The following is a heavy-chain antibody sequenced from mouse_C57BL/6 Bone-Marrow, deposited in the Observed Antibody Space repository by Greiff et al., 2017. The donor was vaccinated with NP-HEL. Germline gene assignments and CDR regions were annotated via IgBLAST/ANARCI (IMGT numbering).Heavy chain of an antibody. V-gene: IGHV1-15*01. Sequence: QVQLQQSGAELVRPGASVTLSCKASGYTFTDYEMHWVKQTPVHGLEWIGAIDPETGGTAYNQKFKGKAILTADKSSSTAYMGLRSLTSEDSAVYYCTRTEFITTVVATDVWGTGTTVTVSS. CDR3: TRTEFITTVVATDV. CDR2: IDPETGGT. J-gene: IGHJ1*03. D-gene: IGHD1-1*01. CDR1: GYTFTDYE.